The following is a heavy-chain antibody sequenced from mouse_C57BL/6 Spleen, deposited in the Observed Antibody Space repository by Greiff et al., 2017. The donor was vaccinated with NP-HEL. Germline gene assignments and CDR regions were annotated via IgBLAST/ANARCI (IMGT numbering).Heavy chain of an antibody. CDR1: GFTFSSYT. D-gene: IGHD2-4*01. V-gene: IGHV5-9*01. J-gene: IGHJ4*01. Sequence: EVQLVESGGGLVKPGGSLKLSCAASGFTFSSYTMSWVRQTPEKRLEWVATISGGGGNTYYPDSVKGRFTISRDNAKNTLYLQMSSLRSEDTALYYCARQGDDYDDYAMDYWGQGTSVTVSS. CDR3: ARQGDDYDDYAMDY. CDR2: ISGGGGNT.